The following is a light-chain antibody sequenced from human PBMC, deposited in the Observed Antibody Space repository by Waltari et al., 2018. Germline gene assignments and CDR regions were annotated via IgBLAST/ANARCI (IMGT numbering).Light chain of an antibody. J-gene: IGLJ3*02. Sequence: QSALTQPASVSGSPGPSVPISCTGSRTDVGGFGLVSWYQLHPGKVPKLIISDVIKRPSGISNRFSGSKNGNTASLTISGLQAEDEADYYCCSYAGSSSVVFGGGTKLTVL. CDR2: DVI. V-gene: IGLV2-23*02. CDR3: CSYAGSSSVV. CDR1: RTDVGGFGL.